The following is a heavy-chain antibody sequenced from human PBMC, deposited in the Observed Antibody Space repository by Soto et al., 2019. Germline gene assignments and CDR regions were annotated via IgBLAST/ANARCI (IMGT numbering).Heavy chain of an antibody. D-gene: IGHD1-26*01. CDR2: ISYDGSNK. Sequence: PGGSLRLSCAASGFTFSSYAMHWVRQAPGKGLEWVAVISYDGSNKYYADSVKGRFTISRDNSKNTLYLQMNSLRAEDTAVYYCARALYSGRKNDAFDIWGQGTMVT. V-gene: IGHV3-30-3*01. J-gene: IGHJ3*02. CDR3: ARALYSGRKNDAFDI. CDR1: GFTFSSYA.